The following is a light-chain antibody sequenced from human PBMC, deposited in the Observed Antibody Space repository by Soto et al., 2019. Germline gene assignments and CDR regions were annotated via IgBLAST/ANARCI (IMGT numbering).Light chain of an antibody. Sequence: DIQLTQSPSFLSASLGDRVTITCRASQGISSDLAWYQQKPGKAPKLLIYAASTLQSGVPSRFSGSGSGTEFTLTISSLQPEDFAAYYCQQYNSYSRSFGQGTKVDIK. V-gene: IGKV1-9*01. J-gene: IGKJ1*01. CDR2: AAS. CDR1: QGISSD. CDR3: QQYNSYSRS.